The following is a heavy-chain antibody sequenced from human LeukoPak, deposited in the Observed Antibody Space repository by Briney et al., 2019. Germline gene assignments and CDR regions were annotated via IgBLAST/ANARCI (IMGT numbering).Heavy chain of an antibody. J-gene: IGHJ4*02. CDR2: IIPIFGTA. CDR1: GGTFNNYA. Sequence: ASVKVSCKASGGTFNNYAITWVRQAPGQGLEWMGGIIPIFGTANYAQKFQGRVTMTEDTSTDTAYMELSSLRSEDTAVYYCATLNYYDSSGYYEGSPQDYWGQGTLVTVSS. D-gene: IGHD3-22*01. V-gene: IGHV1-69*06. CDR3: ATLNYYDSSGYYEGSPQDY.